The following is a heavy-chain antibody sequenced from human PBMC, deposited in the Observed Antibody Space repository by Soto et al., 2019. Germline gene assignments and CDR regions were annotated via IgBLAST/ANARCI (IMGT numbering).Heavy chain of an antibody. CDR2: ISYDGSNK. J-gene: IGHJ4*02. Sequence: QPGGSLRLSCAASGFTFSSYAMHWVRQAPGKGLEWVAVISYDGSNKYYADSVKGRFTISRDNSKNTLYLQMNSLRAEDTAVYYCARGAISGYYYVYFDYWGQGTLVTVSS. V-gene: IGHV3-30-3*01. CDR3: ARGAISGYYYVYFDY. CDR1: GFTFSSYA. D-gene: IGHD3-22*01.